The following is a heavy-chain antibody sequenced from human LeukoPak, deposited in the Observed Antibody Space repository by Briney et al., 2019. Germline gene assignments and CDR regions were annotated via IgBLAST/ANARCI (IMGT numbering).Heavy chain of an antibody. CDR1: GFTFSSYA. J-gene: IGHJ4*02. V-gene: IGHV3-23*01. D-gene: IGHD6-13*01. CDR3: ARESAAAGLFDY. CDR2: ISGTGGTT. Sequence: GGSLRLSCAASGFTFSSYAMSWVRQTPGKGLEWVSSISGTGGTTWFADSVKGRFTISRDNAKNSLYLQMNSLRAEDTAVYYCARESAAAGLFDYWGQGTLVTVSS.